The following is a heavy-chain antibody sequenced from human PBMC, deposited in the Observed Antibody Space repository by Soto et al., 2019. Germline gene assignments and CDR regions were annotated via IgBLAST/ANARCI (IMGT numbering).Heavy chain of an antibody. D-gene: IGHD3-3*01. J-gene: IGHJ6*02. Sequence: TLSLTCTVSGGSISSGGYYWSWIRQHPGKGLEWIGYIYYSGSTYYNPSLKSRVTISVDTSKNQFSLKLSSVTAADTAVYYCARETPYYDFWSGYPTYYYYYGMDVWGQGTTVTVSS. CDR3: ARETPYYDFWSGYPTYYYYYGMDV. CDR1: GGSISSGGYY. V-gene: IGHV4-31*03. CDR2: IYYSGST.